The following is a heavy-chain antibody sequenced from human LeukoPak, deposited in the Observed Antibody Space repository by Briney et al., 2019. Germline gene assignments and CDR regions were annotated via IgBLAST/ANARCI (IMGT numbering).Heavy chain of an antibody. V-gene: IGHV3-7*02. CDR3: EGGTY. CDR1: GFTFSRYW. J-gene: IGHJ4*02. D-gene: IGHD3-16*01. Sequence: GGSLRLSCAASGFTFSRYWMNWVREAPGKGLEWVANIKQDGSETYYVDSVRGRFTISRDNAKNSLFLQMNSLRAEDTAVYYCEGGTYWGQGTLVTVYS. CDR2: IKQDGSET.